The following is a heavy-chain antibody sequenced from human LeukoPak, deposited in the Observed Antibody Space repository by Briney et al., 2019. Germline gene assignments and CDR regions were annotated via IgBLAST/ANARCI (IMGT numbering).Heavy chain of an antibody. V-gene: IGHV3-74*01. Sequence: GGSLRLSCVGSGFTFSSYWMHWVRQGPGKGLEWVSRISIDGSTTTYADSVKGRFTISRDNSKNTLYLQMNSLRAEDTAVYYCAREDDMGYCSGGRCYKGYNAMDVWGQGTTVTVSS. D-gene: IGHD2-15*01. CDR1: GFTFSSYW. CDR2: ISIDGSTT. CDR3: AREDDMGYCSGGRCYKGYNAMDV. J-gene: IGHJ6*02.